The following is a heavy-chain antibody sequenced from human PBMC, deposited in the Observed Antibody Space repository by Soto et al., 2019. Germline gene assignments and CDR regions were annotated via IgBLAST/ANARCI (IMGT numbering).Heavy chain of an antibody. Sequence: RASVKVSCKASGYTFTSCYMHWVRQAPGQGLEWMGIINPSGGSSSYAQKFQGRVTMTRDTSTSTVYMELSSLRSEDTAVYYCARVYCSGGSCYSLAYWGQGSLVTVSS. V-gene: IGHV1-46*03. J-gene: IGHJ4*02. CDR2: INPSGGSS. CDR1: GYTFTSCY. D-gene: IGHD2-15*01. CDR3: ARVYCSGGSCYSLAY.